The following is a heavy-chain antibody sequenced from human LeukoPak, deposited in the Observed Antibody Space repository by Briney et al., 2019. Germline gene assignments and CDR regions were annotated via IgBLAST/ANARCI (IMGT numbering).Heavy chain of an antibody. D-gene: IGHD4-17*01. Sequence: GGSLRLSCAASGFTFSSYSMNWVRQAPGKGLEWVSSISSSSSYTYYADSVKGRFTISRDNAKNSLYLQMNSLRAEDTAVYYCAREHYGDYGFDYWGQGTLVTVSS. V-gene: IGHV3-21*01. CDR3: AREHYGDYGFDY. J-gene: IGHJ4*02. CDR2: ISSSSSYT. CDR1: GFTFSSYS.